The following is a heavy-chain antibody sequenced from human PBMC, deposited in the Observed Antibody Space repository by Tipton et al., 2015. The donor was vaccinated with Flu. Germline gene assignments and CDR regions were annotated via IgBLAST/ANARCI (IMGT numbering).Heavy chain of an antibody. CDR3: ARPGYSSGWYAGALDF. D-gene: IGHD6-19*01. CDR1: GYTFNDYD. J-gene: IGHJ4*02. Sequence: QSGPEVKKPGASVKVSCKTSGYTFNDYDIIWVRQATGQGLEWVGRVSPKSGDTAYAQKFQGRVTINSDTSTSTVYLELRSLRSEDTAVYYCARPGYSSGWYAGALDFWGQGTLVTVSS. CDR2: VSPKSGDT. V-gene: IGHV1-8*01.